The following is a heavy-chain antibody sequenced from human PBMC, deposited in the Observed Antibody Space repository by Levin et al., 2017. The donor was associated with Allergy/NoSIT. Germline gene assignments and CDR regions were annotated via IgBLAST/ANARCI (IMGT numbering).Heavy chain of an antibody. Sequence: SETLSLTCTVSGGSISSYYWSWIRQPPGKGLEWIGYIYYSGSTNYNPSLKSRVTISVDTSKNQFSLKLSSVTAADTAVYYCARHRYYYYDSSGRMDVWGQGTTVTVSS. CDR2: IYYSGST. J-gene: IGHJ6*02. CDR3: ARHRYYYYDSSGRMDV. V-gene: IGHV4-59*08. D-gene: IGHD3-22*01. CDR1: GGSISSYY.